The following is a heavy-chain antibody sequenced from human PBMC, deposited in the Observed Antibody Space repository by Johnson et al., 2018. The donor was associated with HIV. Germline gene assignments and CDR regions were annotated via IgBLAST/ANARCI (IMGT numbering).Heavy chain of an antibody. CDR2: INWNGGSTI. J-gene: IGHJ3*02. V-gene: IGHV3-20*04. D-gene: IGHD6-13*01. CDR1: GFTFDDHD. Sequence: VQLVESGGGVVRPGGSLRLSCAASGFTFDDHDMNWVRQVPGKGLEWVSGINWNGGSTIYYADSVKGRFTISRENAKNSLYLQMNSLRAEDTAVYYCARGDLAAAGNGAFDIWGQGTMVTVSS. CDR3: ARGDLAAAGNGAFDI.